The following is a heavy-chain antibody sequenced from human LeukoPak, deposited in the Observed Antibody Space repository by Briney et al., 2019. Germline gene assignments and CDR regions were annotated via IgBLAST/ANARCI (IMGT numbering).Heavy chain of an antibody. Sequence: SETLSLTFTVSGGSISSGGYYWSWIRQHPGKGLEWIGYIYYSGSTYYNPSLKSRVTISVDTSKNQFSLKLSSVTAADTAVYYCAREGSSSYYFDYWGQGTLVTVSS. CDR3: AREGSSSYYFDY. D-gene: IGHD6-13*01. V-gene: IGHV4-31*03. CDR1: GGSISSGGYY. CDR2: IYYSGST. J-gene: IGHJ4*02.